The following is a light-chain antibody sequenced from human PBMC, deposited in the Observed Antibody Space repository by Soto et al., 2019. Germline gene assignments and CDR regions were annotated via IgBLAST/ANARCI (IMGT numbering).Light chain of an antibody. CDR3: QKNNSPPPT. Sequence: DIRMTQSPPSLSASVGDRVTITCRASQGISNYLAWYQQKPGELPKLVIYAASILQTGVPSRFSGSGSGTDFSLTISSLQPEDVATYFCQKNNSPPPTFGEGTKVDIK. J-gene: IGKJ1*01. CDR2: AAS. CDR1: QGISNY. V-gene: IGKV1-27*01.